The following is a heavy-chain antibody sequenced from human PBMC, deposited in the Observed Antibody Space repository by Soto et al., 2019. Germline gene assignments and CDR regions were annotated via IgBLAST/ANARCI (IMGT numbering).Heavy chain of an antibody. CDR3: AKDPVGYSGYEPNWFDP. CDR2: ISGSGGST. CDR1: GFTFSSYA. D-gene: IGHD5-12*01. Sequence: PGGSLRLSCAASGFTFSSYAMSWVRQAPGKGLEWVSAISGSGGSTYYADSVKGRFTISRDNSKNTLYLQMNSLRAEDTAVYYYAKDPVGYSGYEPNWFDPWGQGTLVTVSS. V-gene: IGHV3-23*01. J-gene: IGHJ5*02.